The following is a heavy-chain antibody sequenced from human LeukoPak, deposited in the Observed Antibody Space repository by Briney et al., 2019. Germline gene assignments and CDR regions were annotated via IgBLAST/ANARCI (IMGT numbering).Heavy chain of an antibody. V-gene: IGHV1-69*05. D-gene: IGHD5-18*01. CDR2: IIPIFGTA. CDR3: ARRRGYSYGSLDY. J-gene: IGHJ4*02. CDR1: GGTFSSYA. Sequence: SVKVSCKASGGTFSSYAISWVRQAPGQGLEWMGGIIPIFGTANYAQKFQGRVTITTDESTSTAYMELSSLRSEDTAVYYCARRRGYSYGSLDYWGQGTLVTVSS.